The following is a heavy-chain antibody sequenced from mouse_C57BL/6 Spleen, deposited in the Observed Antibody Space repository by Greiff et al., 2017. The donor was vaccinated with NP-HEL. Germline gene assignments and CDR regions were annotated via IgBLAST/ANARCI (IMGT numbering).Heavy chain of an antibody. CDR2: IDPETGGT. CDR3: TRSADSNGGFFDY. V-gene: IGHV1-15*01. Sequence: QVQLQQSGAELVRPGASVTLSCKASGYTFTDYEMHWVKQTPVHGLEWIGAIDPETGGTAYNQKFKGKAILTADKSSSTAYLELRSLTSEDSAVYYCTRSADSNGGFFDYWGQGTTLTVSS. J-gene: IGHJ2*01. D-gene: IGHD2-5*01. CDR1: GYTFTDYE.